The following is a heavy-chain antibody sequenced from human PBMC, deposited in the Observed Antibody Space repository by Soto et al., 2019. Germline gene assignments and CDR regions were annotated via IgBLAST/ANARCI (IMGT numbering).Heavy chain of an antibody. V-gene: IGHV1-8*02. J-gene: IGHJ6*02. CDR2: MNPINGAA. D-gene: IGHD6-13*01. CDR3: GRGPSPRAPAGGTPYYYAMDV. CDR1: GYDFTAYD. Sequence: QVQLVQSGAGVKQSGASVKVSCKASGYDFTAYDINWVRQASGQGLEWMGWMNPINGAAGSARRFQGRVSMTRNTATGTAYLELTNLRSDDTAVYFCGRGPSPRAPAGGTPYYYAMDVWGQGTTVTVSS.